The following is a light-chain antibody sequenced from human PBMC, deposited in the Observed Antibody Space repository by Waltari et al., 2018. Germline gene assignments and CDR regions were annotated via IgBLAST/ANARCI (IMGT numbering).Light chain of an antibody. Sequence: EIVLTQSPDILSLSPGDTATLSCRASQSLTVNYLAWYQQKPGQAPRHLIYAASSRATGVPDRFSGSGSGAHFTLAISRLEPEDFAVYYCQQFESAPRTFGQGTKVEIK. J-gene: IGKJ1*01. CDR3: QQFESAPRT. CDR1: QSLTVNY. V-gene: IGKV3-20*01. CDR2: AAS.